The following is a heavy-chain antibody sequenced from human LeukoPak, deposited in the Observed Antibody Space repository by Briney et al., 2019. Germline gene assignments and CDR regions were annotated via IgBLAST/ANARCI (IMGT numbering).Heavy chain of an antibody. CDR1: GFTFSSYA. CDR3: AKEIRPNDH. CDR2: VSSNGAKT. D-gene: IGHD3-16*01. V-gene: IGHV3-23*01. J-gene: IGHJ4*02. Sequence: GGSLRLSCAASGFTFSSYAITWVRQAPGKGLEWVSAVSSNGAKTYYADSVKGRFTISRDNYKNMVFLQMNSLGVDDTAIYYCAKEIRPNDHWGQGTLVIVSS.